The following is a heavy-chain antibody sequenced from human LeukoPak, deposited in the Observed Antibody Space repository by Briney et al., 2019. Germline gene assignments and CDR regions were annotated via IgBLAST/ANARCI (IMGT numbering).Heavy chain of an antibody. CDR2: IYTSGST. D-gene: IGHD3-16*02. Sequence: SETLSLTCTVSGGSISSYYWSWIRQPAGKGLEWIGRIYTSGSTNYNPSLNSRVTMSVDTSKNQFSLKLSSVTAADTAVYYCARSYYDYVWGSYPYFDYWGQGTLVTVSS. CDR3: ARSYYDYVWGSYPYFDY. CDR1: GGSISSYY. J-gene: IGHJ4*02. V-gene: IGHV4-4*07.